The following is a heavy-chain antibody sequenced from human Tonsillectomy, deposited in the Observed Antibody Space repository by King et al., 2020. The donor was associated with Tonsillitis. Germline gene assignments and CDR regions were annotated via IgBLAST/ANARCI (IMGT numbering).Heavy chain of an antibody. CDR1: GFTFSNYG. J-gene: IGHJ2*01. V-gene: IGHV3-30*18. Sequence: VQLVESGGGVVQPGRSLRLSCAASGFTFSNYGMHWVRQAPGKGLEWVALIAYDASYENYADSVKGRFAISRDTSKNRLYLEMNRLRVEDTAVYYCAKGGIGFRDWYFDIWGRGTLVTVSS. D-gene: IGHD2-15*01. CDR3: AKGGIGFRDWYFDI. CDR2: IAYDASYE.